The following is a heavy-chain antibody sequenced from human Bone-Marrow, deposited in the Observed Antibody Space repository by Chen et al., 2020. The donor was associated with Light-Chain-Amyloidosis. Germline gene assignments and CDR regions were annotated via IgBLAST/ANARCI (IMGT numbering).Heavy chain of an antibody. J-gene: IGHJ5*02. D-gene: IGHD3-22*01. CDR2: ISYDGSNK. V-gene: IGHV3-30*18. CDR1: GFTFSSYG. CDR3: AKDFSSPYDSSGYPPTANWFDP. Sequence: VQLVESGGGLVQPGGSLRLSCAASGFTFSSYGMHWVRRAPGKGLEWVAVISYDGSNKYYADSVKGRFTISRDNSKNTLYLQMNSLRAEDTAVYYCAKDFSSPYDSSGYPPTANWFDPWGQGTLVTVSS.